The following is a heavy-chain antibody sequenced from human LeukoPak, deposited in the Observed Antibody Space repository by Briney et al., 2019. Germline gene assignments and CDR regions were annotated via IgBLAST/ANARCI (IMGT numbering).Heavy chain of an antibody. CDR1: GYTFTGYY. D-gene: IGHD1-26*01. Sequence: SVKVSCKASGYTFTGYYMHWVRQAPGQGLEWMGGIIPIFGTANYAQKFQGRVTITADESTSTAYMELSSLRSEDTAVYYCAREPFSGSYVNDAFDIWGQGTMVTVSS. V-gene: IGHV1-69*13. J-gene: IGHJ3*02. CDR3: AREPFSGSYVNDAFDI. CDR2: IIPIFGTA.